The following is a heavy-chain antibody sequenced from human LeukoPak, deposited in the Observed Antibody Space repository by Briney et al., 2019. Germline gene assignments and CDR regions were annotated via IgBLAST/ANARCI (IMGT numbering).Heavy chain of an antibody. CDR1: GFTFSSYA. V-gene: IGHV3-64*04. J-gene: IGHJ4*02. D-gene: IGHD3-3*01. CDR3: ARDREWLSNFDY. CDR2: NSKKWGGT. Sequence: QPGGSLRLPCSASGFTFSSYAMHWARQAPGKGLQDVTVNSKKWGGTDYADSVKGRFTIYRDNSKHRLYMQTNSVRGEDTAVYYCARDREWLSNFDYWGQGNQVTVSS.